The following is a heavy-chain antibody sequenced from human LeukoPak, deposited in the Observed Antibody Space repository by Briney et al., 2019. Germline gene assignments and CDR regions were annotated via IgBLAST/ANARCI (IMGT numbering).Heavy chain of an antibody. J-gene: IGHJ5*02. CDR2: IYPGDSDI. Sequence: GESLKISFKGSGYSFTHYWIGWVRQMPGKGLEWMGVIYPGDSDIIYGPSFQGQVTISADKSISTAYLQWSSLKASDTAIYYCARQAATVRENWFDPWGQGTPVTVSS. CDR1: GYSFTHYW. CDR3: ARQAATVRENWFDP. D-gene: IGHD2-15*01. V-gene: IGHV5-51*01.